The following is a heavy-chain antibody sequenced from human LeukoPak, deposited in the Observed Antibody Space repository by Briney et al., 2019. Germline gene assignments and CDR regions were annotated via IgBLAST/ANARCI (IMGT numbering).Heavy chain of an antibody. V-gene: IGHV1-69*13. CDR2: IIPIFGTA. Sequence: SVKVSCKASRGTFSSYAISWVRQAPGQGLEWMGGIIPIFGTANYAQKFQGRVTITADESTSTAYMELSSLRSEDTAVYYCARDHEYGSGPYYFDYWGQGTLVTVSS. CDR3: ARDHEYGSGPYYFDY. D-gene: IGHD3-10*01. CDR1: RGTFSSYA. J-gene: IGHJ4*02.